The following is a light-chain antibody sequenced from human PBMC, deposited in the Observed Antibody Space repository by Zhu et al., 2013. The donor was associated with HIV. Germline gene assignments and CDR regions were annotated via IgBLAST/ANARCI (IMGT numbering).Light chain of an antibody. CDR2: AAS. Sequence: DIQMTQSPSSLSASVGDTVIITCRASQAIRNDLGWYQQKPGTAPRRLIFAASTLQIGVPSRFRGSGSGTEFTLTISRLQPEDFAVYYCQQYGSSLGTFGQGTKVEIK. CDR3: QQYGSSLGT. V-gene: IGKV1-17*01. J-gene: IGKJ1*01. CDR1: QAIRND.